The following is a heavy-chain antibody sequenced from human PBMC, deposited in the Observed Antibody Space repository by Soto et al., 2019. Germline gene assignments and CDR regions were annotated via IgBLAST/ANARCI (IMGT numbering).Heavy chain of an antibody. CDR1: GYTFTSYG. CDR3: ARVEADYGFWSGRHNWFDP. D-gene: IGHD3-3*01. J-gene: IGHJ5*02. Sequence: GASVKVSCKASGYTFTSYGISWVRQAPGQGLEWMGWISAYNGNTNYAQKLQGRVTMTTDTSTSTAYMELRSLRSDDTAVYYCARVEADYGFWSGRHNWFDPWGQGTLVTVSS. CDR2: ISAYNGNT. V-gene: IGHV1-18*01.